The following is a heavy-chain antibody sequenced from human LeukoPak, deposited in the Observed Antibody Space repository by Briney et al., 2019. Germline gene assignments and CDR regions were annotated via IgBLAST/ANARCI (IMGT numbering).Heavy chain of an antibody. CDR3: ARDHSSGWYYSDY. V-gene: IGHV3-21*01. Sequence: GGSLRLSCAASGLIFTGYNMNWVRQAPGKGLEWVSSISSSSSYIYYADSVKGRFTISRDNAKNSLYLQMNSLRAEDTAVYYCARDHSSGWYYSDYWGQGTLVTVSS. CDR1: GLIFTGYN. J-gene: IGHJ4*02. CDR2: ISSSSSYI. D-gene: IGHD6-19*01.